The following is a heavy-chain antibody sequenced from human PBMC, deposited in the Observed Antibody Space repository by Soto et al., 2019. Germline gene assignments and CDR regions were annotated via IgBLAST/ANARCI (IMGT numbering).Heavy chain of an antibody. Sequence: EVQLVESGGGLVQPGGSLRLSCATSGFILSDCAMNWVRQAPGKGLEWVSYISSSSSVIDYADSVKGRFTVCRDNARNSLYLQMNSLRAEDTAVYYCARDLSWGSNWYYYMDVWGRDHGHRLL. D-gene: IGHD7-27*01. CDR1: GFILSDCA. CDR2: ISSSSSVI. V-gene: IGHV3-48*01. J-gene: IGHJ6*03. CDR3: ARDLSWGSNWYYYMDV.